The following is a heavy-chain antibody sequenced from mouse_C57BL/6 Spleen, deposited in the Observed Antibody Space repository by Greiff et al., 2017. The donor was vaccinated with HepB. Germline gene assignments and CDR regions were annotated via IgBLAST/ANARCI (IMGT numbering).Heavy chain of an antibody. J-gene: IGHJ3*01. D-gene: IGHD2-4*01. CDR3: TNYYDYDGGSPFAY. Sequence: VTLKVSGAELVRPGASVKLSCTASGFNIKDYYMHWVKQRPEQGLEWIGRIDPEDGDTEYAPKFQGKATMTADTSSNTAYLQLSSLTSEDTAVYYCTNYYDYDGGSPFAYWGQGTLVTVSA. CDR1: GFNIKDYY. CDR2: IDPEDGDT. V-gene: IGHV14-1*01.